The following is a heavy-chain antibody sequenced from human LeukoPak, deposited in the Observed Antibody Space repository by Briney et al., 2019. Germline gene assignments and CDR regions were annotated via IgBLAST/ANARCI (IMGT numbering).Heavy chain of an antibody. Sequence: SETLSLTCTVSGGSISSSNYYWGWIRQPPGKGLEWIGSIYYSGSTYYNPSLKSRVTISVDTSKNQFSLKLRSVTAADTAVYYCARSSWYRGCDYWGQGTLVTVSS. V-gene: IGHV4-39*07. CDR3: ARSSWYRGCDY. D-gene: IGHD6-13*01. CDR1: GGSISSSNYY. J-gene: IGHJ4*02. CDR2: IYYSGST.